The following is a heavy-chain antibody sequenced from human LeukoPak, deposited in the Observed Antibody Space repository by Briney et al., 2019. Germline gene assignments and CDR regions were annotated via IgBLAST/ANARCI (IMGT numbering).Heavy chain of an antibody. CDR3: ARTTAAAGGNKYYYYYYMDV. J-gene: IGHJ6*03. D-gene: IGHD6-13*01. V-gene: IGHV4-61*02. CDR1: GGSISSGDYF. CDR2: IYTSGST. Sequence: ASETLSLTCTVSGGSISSGDYFWSWIRQHPGKGLEWIGRIYTSGSTNYNPSLKSRVTMSVDTSKNQFSLKLSSVTAADTAVYYCARTTAAAGGNKYYYYYYMDVWGKGTTVTVSS.